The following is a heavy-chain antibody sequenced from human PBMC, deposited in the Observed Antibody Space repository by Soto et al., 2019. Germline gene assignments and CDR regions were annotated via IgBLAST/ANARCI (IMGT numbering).Heavy chain of an antibody. V-gene: IGHV3-21*01. Sequence: GSMRLASAYSEFTFSTYTMNRVRQAPGNGLEWVSSINGRGNYIYYAESVKGRFTISRDNAKNSLYLQMDRLRAEDTALYYCVREDGKVGTNSAFDYWGLGALVTVSS. CDR1: EFTFSTYT. J-gene: IGHJ4*02. D-gene: IGHD1-26*01. CDR3: VREDGKVGTNSAFDY. CDR2: INGRGNYI.